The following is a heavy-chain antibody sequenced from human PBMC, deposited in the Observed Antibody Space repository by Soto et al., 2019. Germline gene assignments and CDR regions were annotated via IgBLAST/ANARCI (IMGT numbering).Heavy chain of an antibody. CDR1: GFTFSSYA. J-gene: IGHJ6*02. CDR2: ISGSGGST. V-gene: IGHV3-23*01. Sequence: GSLRLSCAASGFTFSSYAMSWVRQAPGKGLEWVSAISGSGGSTYYADSVKGRFTISRDNSKNTLYLQMNSLRAEDTAVYYCAKLVGGVIAPYYYYGMDVWGQGTTVTVS. CDR3: AKLVGGVIAPYYYYGMDV. D-gene: IGHD3-16*02.